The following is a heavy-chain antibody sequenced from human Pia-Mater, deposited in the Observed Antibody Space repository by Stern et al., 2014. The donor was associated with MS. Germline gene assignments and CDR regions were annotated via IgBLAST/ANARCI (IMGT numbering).Heavy chain of an antibody. CDR3: ARSHSKWLVHDAFDI. D-gene: IGHD6-19*01. J-gene: IGHJ3*02. Sequence: DQLVESGGGLVKPGGSLRLSCAASGFTFSDYYMSWIRQAPVKGLEWVSSISSSGSSIYYADSVKGRFTISRDNAKNSLYLQMNSLRAEDTAVYYCARSHSKWLVHDAFDIWGQGTMVSVSS. CDR1: GFTFSDYY. V-gene: IGHV3-11*01. CDR2: ISSSGSSI.